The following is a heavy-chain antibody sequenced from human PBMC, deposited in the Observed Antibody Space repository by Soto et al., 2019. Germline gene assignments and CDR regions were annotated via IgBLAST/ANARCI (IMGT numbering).Heavy chain of an antibody. J-gene: IGHJ4*02. D-gene: IGHD2-2*03. Sequence: ASVKVSCKASGYTFTGYYMHWVRQAPGQGLEWMGWINPNSGGTNYAQKFQGRVTMTRDTSISTAYMELSRLRSDDTAVYYCARGPFGYCSSTSCRGAYYFDYWGQGXLVTVYS. CDR3: ARGPFGYCSSTSCRGAYYFDY. V-gene: IGHV1-2*02. CDR1: GYTFTGYY. CDR2: INPNSGGT.